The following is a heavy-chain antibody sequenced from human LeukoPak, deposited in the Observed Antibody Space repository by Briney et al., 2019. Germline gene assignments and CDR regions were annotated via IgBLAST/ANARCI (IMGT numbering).Heavy chain of an antibody. CDR1: GGSFSGYY. V-gene: IGHV4-34*01. D-gene: IGHD3-3*01. J-gene: IGHJ5*02. CDR2: INHSGST. CDR3: ARGGYDFWSGYYTGRFWFDP. Sequence: PSETLSLTCAVYGGSFSGYYWSWNRQPPGKGLEWIGEINHSGSTNYNPSLKSRVTISVDTSKNQFSLKLSSVTAADTAVYYCARGGYDFWSGYYTGRFWFDPWGQGTLVTVSS.